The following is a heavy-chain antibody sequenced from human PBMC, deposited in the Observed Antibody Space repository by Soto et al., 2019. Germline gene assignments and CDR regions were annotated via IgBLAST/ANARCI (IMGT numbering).Heavy chain of an antibody. Sequence: ASVKVSCKASGYIFRSYGISWVRQAPGQGLEWMGWISPYNGNTNNAHKFQGRVTMTTDTSTSTAYLELRSLRSDDTAVFYCAREVVVVVSATVYAFDVWGQGTMVTVSS. CDR2: ISPYNGNT. D-gene: IGHD2-15*01. CDR1: GYIFRSYG. V-gene: IGHV1-18*01. J-gene: IGHJ3*01. CDR3: AREVVVVVSATVYAFDV.